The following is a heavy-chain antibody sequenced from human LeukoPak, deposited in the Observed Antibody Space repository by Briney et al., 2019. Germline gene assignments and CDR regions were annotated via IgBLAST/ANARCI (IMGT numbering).Heavy chain of an antibody. Sequence: PGASLRLSCAASGFTFSSYAMSWVRQAPGKGLEWVSAISGGGGGTYYADSVKGRFTISRDNSKNTLYLQMNSLRAEDTAVYYCAKELSTLVRGVITLWGQGALVTVSS. CDR2: ISGGGGGT. CDR3: AKELSTLVRGVITL. V-gene: IGHV3-23*01. CDR1: GFTFSSYA. J-gene: IGHJ4*02. D-gene: IGHD3-10*01.